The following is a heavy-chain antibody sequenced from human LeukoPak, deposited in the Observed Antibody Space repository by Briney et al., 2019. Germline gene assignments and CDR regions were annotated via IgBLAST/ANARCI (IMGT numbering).Heavy chain of an antibody. CDR3: ARESYCSSTSCYLGVYGY. Sequence: GASVKVSCKASGYTFTGYYMHWVRQAPGQGLEWMGWINPNSGGTNYAQKFQGRVTMTRDTSISTAYMELSRLRSDDTAVYYCARESYCSSTSCYLGVYGYWGQGTLVTVSS. J-gene: IGHJ4*02. V-gene: IGHV1-2*02. D-gene: IGHD2-2*01. CDR1: GYTFTGYY. CDR2: INPNSGGT.